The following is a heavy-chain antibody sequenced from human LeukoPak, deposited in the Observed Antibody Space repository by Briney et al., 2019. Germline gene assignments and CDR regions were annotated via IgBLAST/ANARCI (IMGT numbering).Heavy chain of an antibody. CDR2: IWYDGCNK. CDR3: ARGQPTPYSSGRFY. CDR1: GFTFSSYG. J-gene: IGHJ4*02. V-gene: IGHV3-33*01. Sequence: GRSLRLSCAASGFTFSSYGMHWVRQAPGKGLEWVAVIWYDGCNKYYADSVKGRFTISRDNSKNTLYLQMNSLRAEDTAVYYCARGQPTPYSSGRFYWGQGTLVTVSS. D-gene: IGHD6-19*01.